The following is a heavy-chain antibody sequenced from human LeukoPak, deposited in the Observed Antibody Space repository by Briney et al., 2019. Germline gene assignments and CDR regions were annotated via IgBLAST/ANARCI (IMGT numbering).Heavy chain of an antibody. Sequence: PGGSLRLSCAASGFTFSDYFMSWVRQAPGKGLEWLSYINGRGTYIDYAESLKGRITISRDNAQNSLYLQMNSLRVKDTAVYYCARSGREATEIDYWGQGTLVTVSS. V-gene: IGHV3-11*06. D-gene: IGHD1-1*01. CDR2: INGRGTYI. J-gene: IGHJ4*02. CDR3: ARSGREATEIDY. CDR1: GFTFSDYF.